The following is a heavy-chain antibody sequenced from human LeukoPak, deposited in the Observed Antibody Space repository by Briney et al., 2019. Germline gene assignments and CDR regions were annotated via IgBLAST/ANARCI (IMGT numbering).Heavy chain of an antibody. CDR3: TKDLYLCGGRCYSAH. CDR1: GFTFSTYA. CDR2: ISSSGGST. J-gene: IGHJ4*02. D-gene: IGHD2-15*01. V-gene: IGHV3-23*01. Sequence: QSGGSLRLSCVTSGFTFSTYAMSWVRQAPGKGLEWVSGISSSGGSTYYADSVKGRFTISRDNSEDTLFLQMNRLRAEDTALYYCTKDLYLCGGRCYSAHWGQGTLVTVSS.